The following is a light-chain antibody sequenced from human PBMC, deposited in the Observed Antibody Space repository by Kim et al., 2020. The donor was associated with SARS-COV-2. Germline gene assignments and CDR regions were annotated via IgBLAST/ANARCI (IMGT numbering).Light chain of an antibody. CDR1: KLGDRY. Sequence: PPSGSVSPGQTASITCSGDKLGDRYACWYQQKPGQSPVLVIYRDSKRPSAIPERFSGSNSGNTATLTISGTQPVDEADYYWQAWGVFGGGTQLTVL. CDR3: QAWGV. J-gene: IGLJ2*01. CDR2: RDS. V-gene: IGLV3-1*01.